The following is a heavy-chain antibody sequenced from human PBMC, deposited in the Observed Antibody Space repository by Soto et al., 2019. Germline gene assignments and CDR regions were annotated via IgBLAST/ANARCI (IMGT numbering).Heavy chain of an antibody. CDR3: ARFIKRGSSDWFDS. CDR2: IHNSGSP. CDR1: GASIYNGAYF. J-gene: IGHJ5*01. V-gene: IGHV4-30-4*01. Sequence: PSETLSLTCSVSGASIYNGAYFWSCIRQSPGKGLEWIGHIHNSGSPYNNPSLKSRVTISADTSMNQFSLALTSVTAADTAVYYCARFIKRGSSDWFDSWGQGTLVTVSS. D-gene: IGHD3-10*01.